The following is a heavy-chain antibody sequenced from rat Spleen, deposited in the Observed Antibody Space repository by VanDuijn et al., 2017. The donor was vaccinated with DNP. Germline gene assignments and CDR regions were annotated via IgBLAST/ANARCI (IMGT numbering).Heavy chain of an antibody. J-gene: IGHJ3*01. CDR3: ARHGPRYNFAY. D-gene: IGHD1-5*01. V-gene: IGHV5-22*01. CDR1: GFTFSDYY. CDR2: ISYEVSNT. Sequence: EVQLVESGGVLVQPGRSLELSCAASGFTFSDYYMAWVRQAPKKGLEWVASISYEVSNTYYRDSVKGRFTVSRENAKSSLYRQMDSLRSEETATYYCARHGPRYNFAYWGQGTLVTVSS.